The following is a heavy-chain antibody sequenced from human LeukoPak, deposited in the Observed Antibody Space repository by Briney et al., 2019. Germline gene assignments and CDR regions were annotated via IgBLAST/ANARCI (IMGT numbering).Heavy chain of an antibody. Sequence: GESLKISCKGSGYSFTSYWIGWVRQMPGKGLEWMGIIYPGDSDTRYSPPFQGQVTISADKSISTAYLQWSSLKASDTAMYYCAIPGYYGSGSNYGMDVWGQGTTVTVSS. CDR1: GYSFTSYW. V-gene: IGHV5-51*01. CDR3: AIPGYYGSGSNYGMDV. CDR2: IYPGDSDT. J-gene: IGHJ6*02. D-gene: IGHD3-10*01.